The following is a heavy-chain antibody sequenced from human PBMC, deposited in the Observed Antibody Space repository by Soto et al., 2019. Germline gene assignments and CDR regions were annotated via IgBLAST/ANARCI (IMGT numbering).Heavy chain of an antibody. V-gene: IGHV1-69*02. CDR3: ARGGLGGNWFDP. CDR1: GGTFSSYT. D-gene: IGHD3-16*01. J-gene: IGHJ5*02. Sequence: VKVSCKASGGTFSSYTISWVRQAPGQGLEWMGRIIPILGIANYAQKFQGRVTITADKSTSTAYMELSSLRSEDTAVYYCARGGLGGNWFDPWGQGTLVTVSS. CDR2: IIPILGIA.